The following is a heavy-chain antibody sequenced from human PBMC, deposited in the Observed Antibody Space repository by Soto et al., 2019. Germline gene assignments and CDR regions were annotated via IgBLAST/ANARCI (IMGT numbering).Heavy chain of an antibody. CDR3: ARVSWREKYGMDV. V-gene: IGHV3-11*01. CDR1: GFTFSDSY. J-gene: IGHJ6*02. Sequence: GSLLLACSASGFTFSDSYMSWIRQAPGKGLEWISYITFSGNTVYYADSLKGRFTISRDNAKNSLYLQMNRLRAEDKAVYYCARVSWREKYGMDVWGQGTKVTVYS. CDR2: ITFSGNTV.